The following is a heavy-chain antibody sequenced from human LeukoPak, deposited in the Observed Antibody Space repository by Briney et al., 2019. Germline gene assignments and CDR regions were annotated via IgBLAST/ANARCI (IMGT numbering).Heavy chain of an antibody. Sequence: KPSETLSLTCAVYGGSFSGYYWSWIRQPPGKGLEWIGEINHSGSTNYNPSLKSRVTISVDTSKNQFSLKLSSVTAADTAVYYCARGLGYQSQFDSWGQGTLVTVSS. J-gene: IGHJ5*01. CDR2: INHSGST. D-gene: IGHD6-13*01. CDR3: ARGLGYQSQFDS. CDR1: GGSFSGYY. V-gene: IGHV4-34*01.